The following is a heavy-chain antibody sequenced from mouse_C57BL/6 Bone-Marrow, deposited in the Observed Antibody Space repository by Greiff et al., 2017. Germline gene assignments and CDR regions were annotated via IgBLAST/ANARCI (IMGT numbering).Heavy chain of an antibody. CDR3: AREDYESYWYFDF. D-gene: IGHD2-3*01. Sequence: QVQLQQPGAELVMPGASVKLSCKASGSTFTSYWMHWVKQRPGQGLEWIGEIDPSDSYTNYNQKFKGKSTLTVDKSSSTAYMQLSILTSEDSAVYYCAREDYESYWYFDFWGTGTTVTVSS. V-gene: IGHV1-69*01. J-gene: IGHJ1*03. CDR2: IDPSDSYT. CDR1: GSTFTSYW.